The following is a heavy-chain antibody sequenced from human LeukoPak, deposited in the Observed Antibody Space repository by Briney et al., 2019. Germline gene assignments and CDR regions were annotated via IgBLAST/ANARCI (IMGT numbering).Heavy chain of an antibody. V-gene: IGHV3-33*01. D-gene: IGHD3-16*02. CDR1: GFTFSSYG. CDR2: IWYDGSNK. Sequence: GRSLKLSCAASGFTFSSYGVHWVHQAPGKGLEWVAVIWYDGSNKYYADSVKGRFTISRDNSKNTLYLQMNSLRAEDTAVYYCARGPPGSDRAFDIWGQGTMVTVSS. J-gene: IGHJ3*02. CDR3: ARGPPGSDRAFDI.